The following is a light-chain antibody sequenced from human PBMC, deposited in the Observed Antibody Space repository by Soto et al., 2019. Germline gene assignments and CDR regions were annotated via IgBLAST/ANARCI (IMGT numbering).Light chain of an antibody. V-gene: IGKV3-11*01. J-gene: IGKJ3*01. Sequence: EIVLTQSPATLSLSPGERATLSCRASQSVRNYLAWYQQKPGQAPRLLIYDASNRAAGVPARFSGSGSGTDFSLAISLLEPDDFALSYCQHRSICPRVTFGPGTTLAIK. CDR2: DAS. CDR3: QHRSICPRVT. CDR1: QSVRNY.